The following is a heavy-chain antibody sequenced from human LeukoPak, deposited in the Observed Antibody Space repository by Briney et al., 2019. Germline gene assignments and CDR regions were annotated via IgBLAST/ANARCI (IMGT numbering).Heavy chain of an antibody. V-gene: IGHV4-59*08. CDR3: AKADYYYYGMDV. CDR1: GGSISSYY. Sequence: SETLSLTCSVSGGSISSYYWNWIRQSPGKGLEWIGYVYYSGTTTYNPSLKSRVTISVDTAKNQFSLSLTSVTAADTAVYFCAKADYYYYGMDVWGRGTTVTVSS. J-gene: IGHJ6*02. CDR2: VYYSGTT. D-gene: IGHD6-25*01.